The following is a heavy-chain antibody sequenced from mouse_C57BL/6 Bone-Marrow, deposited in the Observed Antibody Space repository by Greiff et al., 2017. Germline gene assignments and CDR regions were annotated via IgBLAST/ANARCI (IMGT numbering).Heavy chain of an antibody. CDR2: IWWDDDK. V-gene: IGHV8-8*01. CDR3: ARALYHAAWFAY. Sequence: LKESGPGILQPSPTLSLTCSFSGFSLSTFGMGVGWIRQPSGKGLVWLAHIWWDDDKYYNPALKSRLTISKDTSKNQVFLKIANVDTADTATYYCARALYHAAWFAYWGQGTLVTVSA. J-gene: IGHJ3*01. D-gene: IGHD2-1*01. CDR1: GFSLSTFGMG.